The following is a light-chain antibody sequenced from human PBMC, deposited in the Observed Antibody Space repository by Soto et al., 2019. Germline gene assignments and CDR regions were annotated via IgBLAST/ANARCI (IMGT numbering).Light chain of an antibody. Sequence: SALTQPASVSGSTGQSITSSCTGNNSDVSGYNCVSWHQQHPGRATKLMIYEVSTRPSGISNRFSGSKSGNTASLTISGLQAEDEADYFCSSYTSSSTDVFGSGTNVTVL. J-gene: IGLJ6*01. CDR2: EVS. CDR1: NSDVSGYNC. V-gene: IGLV2-14*01. CDR3: SSYTSSSTDV.